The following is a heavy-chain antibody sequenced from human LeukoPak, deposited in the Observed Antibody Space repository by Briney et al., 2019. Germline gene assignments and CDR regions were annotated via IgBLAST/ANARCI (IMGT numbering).Heavy chain of an antibody. CDR1: GGXIXSYY. CDR2: IYYSGST. Sequence: SETLSLTCTVSGGXIXSYYWXXXRXTPGKGLEWIGDIYYSGSTNYNPSLKSRVTISVDTSKNQSSLKLSSVTAADTAVYYCARHTDIAPLSSLKYWGQGTLVTASS. CDR3: ARHTDIAPLSSLKY. D-gene: IGHD6-13*01. V-gene: IGHV4-59*08. J-gene: IGHJ4*02.